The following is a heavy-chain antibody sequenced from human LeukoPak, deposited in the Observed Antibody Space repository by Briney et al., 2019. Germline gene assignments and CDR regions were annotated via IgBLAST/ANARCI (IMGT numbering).Heavy chain of an antibody. V-gene: IGHV3-53*01. D-gene: IGHD3-10*01. CDR2: IYSGGSR. J-gene: IGHJ4*02. CDR3: ARGSYLKGLEF. CDR1: GFTVSSNY. Sequence: GGSLRLSCAASGFTVSSNYMSWVRQAPGKGLEWVSVIYSGGSRYYADSVKGRFTISRDNSKNTMYLQMNSLRAEDTAVYYCARGSYLKGLEFWGQGTLVTVSS.